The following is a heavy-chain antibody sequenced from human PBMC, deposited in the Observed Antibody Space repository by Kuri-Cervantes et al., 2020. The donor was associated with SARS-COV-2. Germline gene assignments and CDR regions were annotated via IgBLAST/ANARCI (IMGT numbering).Heavy chain of an antibody. V-gene: IGHV3-30-3*01. CDR1: GLSFRSHA. Sequence: GGSLRLSCAASGLSFRSHAMHWVRQAPGKGLEWVAVVSYDGNNKYHADSVKGRFTISRDNSNNTLFLEMNSLRAEDTAEYYCAKGWYSGSYYDAFDIWGQGTMVTVSS. D-gene: IGHD1-26*01. CDR2: VSYDGNNK. J-gene: IGHJ3*02. CDR3: AKGWYSGSYYDAFDI.